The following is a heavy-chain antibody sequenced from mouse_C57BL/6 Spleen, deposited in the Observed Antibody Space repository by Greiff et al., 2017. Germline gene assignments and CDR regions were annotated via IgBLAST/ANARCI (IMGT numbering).Heavy chain of an antibody. CDR2: IHPNSGST. J-gene: IGHJ4*01. CDR3: ARSGSNYVRAMDY. D-gene: IGHD2-5*01. CDR1: GYTFTSYW. Sequence: QVQLQQPGAELVKPGASVKLSCKASGYTFTSYWMHWVKQRPGQGLEWIGMIHPNSGSTNYNEKFKSKATLTVDKSSSTAYMQLSSLTSEDSAVYYCARSGSNYVRAMDYWGQGTSVTVSS. V-gene: IGHV1-64*01.